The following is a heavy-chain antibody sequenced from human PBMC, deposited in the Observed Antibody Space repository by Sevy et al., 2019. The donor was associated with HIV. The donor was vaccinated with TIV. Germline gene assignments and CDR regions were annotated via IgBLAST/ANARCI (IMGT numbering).Heavy chain of an antibody. D-gene: IGHD1-26*01. V-gene: IGHV4-61*01. J-gene: IGHJ5*02. CDR2: IYYSGST. CDR3: ARTPGATRGNWFDP. CDR1: GGSVSSGSYY. Sequence: PSETLSLTCTVSGGSVSSGSYYWSWIRQPPGKGLEWIGYIYYSGSTNYNPSLKSRVTISVDTSKNQFSLKLSSVTAADTAVYYCARTPGATRGNWFDPWGQGTLVTVSS.